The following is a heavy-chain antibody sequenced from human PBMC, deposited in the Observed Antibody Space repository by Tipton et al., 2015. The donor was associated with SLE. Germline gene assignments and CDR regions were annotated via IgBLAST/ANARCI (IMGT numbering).Heavy chain of an antibody. J-gene: IGHJ3*02. CDR2: IYYSGST. CDR3: ARDRSYYDSVVDI. D-gene: IGHD3-22*01. V-gene: IGHV4-59*01. CDR1: GGSISSYY. Sequence: LRVSCTVSGGSISSYYWSWIRQPPGKGLEWIGYIYYSGSTNYNPSLKSRVTISVDTSKNQFSLKLSSVTAADTAVYYCARDRSYYDSVVDIWGQGTMVTVSS.